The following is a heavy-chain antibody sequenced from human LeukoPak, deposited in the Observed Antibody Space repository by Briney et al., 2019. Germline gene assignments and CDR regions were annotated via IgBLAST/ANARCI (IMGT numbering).Heavy chain of an antibody. V-gene: IGHV1-18*04. CDR2: IRPYNDDT. D-gene: IGHD4-17*01. Sequence: GASVMVSCKTSGYTFSSYAITWLRQTPGQGLQWMGWIRPYNDDTNYAQNFQARVAMTADTSTKTVYMELRSLTSDDTAVYFCAREGSYGDYLTLDYWGQGTLVTVSS. CDR1: GYTFSSYA. J-gene: IGHJ4*02. CDR3: AREGSYGDYLTLDY.